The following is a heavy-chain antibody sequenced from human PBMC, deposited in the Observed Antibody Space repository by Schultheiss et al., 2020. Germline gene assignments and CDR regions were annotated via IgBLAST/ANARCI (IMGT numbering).Heavy chain of an antibody. V-gene: IGHV4-38-2*02. CDR3: ARHDETVITTFYFDY. CDR1: GYSISSVYY. J-gene: IGHJ4*02. Sequence: SETLSLTCTVSGYSISSVYYWGWIRQPPGKGLEWIGEINHSGSTNYNPSLKSRVTISVDTSKNQFSLKLSSVTAADTAVYYCARHDETVITTFYFDYWGQGTLVTVSS. D-gene: IGHD3-22*01. CDR2: INHSGST.